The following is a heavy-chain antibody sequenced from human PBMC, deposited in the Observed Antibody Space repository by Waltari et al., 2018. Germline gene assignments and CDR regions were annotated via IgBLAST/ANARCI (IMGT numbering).Heavy chain of an antibody. V-gene: IGHV3-9*01. J-gene: IGHJ3*02. D-gene: IGHD6-6*01. CDR2: ISWNSGSI. CDR3: AKALSSSPDAFDI. Sequence: EVQLVESGGGLVQPGRSLRLSCAASGFTFDDYAMHWVRQAPGKGLEWVSGISWNSGSIGYADSVKGRFTISRDNAKNSLYLQMNSLRAEDTALYYCAKALSSSPDAFDIWGQGTMDTVSS. CDR1: GFTFDDYA.